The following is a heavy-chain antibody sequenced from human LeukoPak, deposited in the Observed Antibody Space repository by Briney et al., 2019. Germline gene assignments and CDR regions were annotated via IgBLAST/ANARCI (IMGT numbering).Heavy chain of an antibody. D-gene: IGHD3-3*01. J-gene: IGHJ5*02. CDR2: MSYEETYK. CDR1: GFSVRDYA. V-gene: IGHV3-30-3*01. CDR3: ARDFGVIRRS. Sequence: GGSLRLSCAASGFSVRDYAMRWVRQAPGKGLEWVAVMSYEETYKNYAEAVKGRFTISRDDSKNTLFLQMSSLRPEDTAVYYCARDFGVIRRSWGQGTLVSVSS.